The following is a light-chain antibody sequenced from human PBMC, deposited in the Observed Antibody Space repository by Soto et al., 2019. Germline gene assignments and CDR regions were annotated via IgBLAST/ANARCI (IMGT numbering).Light chain of an antibody. CDR2: AAS. CDR3: QQYNSFPFT. J-gene: IGKJ4*01. CDR1: QSISTY. Sequence: DIQMTQSPSSLSTSVGDRVTISCRASQSISTYLNWFQQKPGKAPKLLIYAASTLESGVPSRFSGSGSGTKFTLTINSLQSEDFATYYCQQYNSFPFTFGGGTKVEIK. V-gene: IGKV1-39*01.